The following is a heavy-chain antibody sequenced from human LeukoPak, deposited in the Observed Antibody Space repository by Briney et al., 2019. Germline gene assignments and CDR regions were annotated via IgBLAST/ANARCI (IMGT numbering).Heavy chain of an antibody. J-gene: IGHJ4*02. D-gene: IGHD2-15*01. CDR1: GVTLSNYG. V-gene: IGHV3-23*01. CDR3: AKRGVVIRAVLVVGFHKEAYYFDS. CDR2: ISDRGGSK. Sequence: GGSLRLSCVVSGVTLSNYGMSWVRQAPGKGLEWVAGISDRGGSKNYADSVKGRFTISRENPKNTLYLQMNSLRSEDTAVYFCAKRGVVIRAVLVVGFHKEAYYFDSWGQGALVTVSS.